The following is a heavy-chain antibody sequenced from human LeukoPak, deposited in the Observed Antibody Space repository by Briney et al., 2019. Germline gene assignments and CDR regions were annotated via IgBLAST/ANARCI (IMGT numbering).Heavy chain of an antibody. Sequence: GEPLKISWKGSGYSFTTYWIGWVRQMPGKGLDWMGIIYPGDSDTRYSPSFQGKVTISADKSISTAYLQWSSLKASDTAMYYCARHSGLAAAADYWGRGTLVTVSS. CDR1: GYSFTTYW. D-gene: IGHD6-25*01. CDR2: IYPGDSDT. V-gene: IGHV5-51*01. CDR3: ARHSGLAAAADY. J-gene: IGHJ4*02.